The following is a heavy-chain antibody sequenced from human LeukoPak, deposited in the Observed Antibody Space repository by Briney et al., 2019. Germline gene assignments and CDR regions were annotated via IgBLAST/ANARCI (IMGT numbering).Heavy chain of an antibody. V-gene: IGHV3-23*01. CDR1: GFTFSSYT. CDR3: ARSQYSSGWY. CDR2: ISGSGSST. J-gene: IGHJ4*02. D-gene: IGHD6-19*01. Sequence: GGSLRLSCAASGFTFSSYTMNWVRQAPGKGLEWVSGISGSGSSTYYADSVKGRFTISRDNSKNTLYLQMNSLRAEDTAVYYCARSQYSSGWYWGQGTLVTVSS.